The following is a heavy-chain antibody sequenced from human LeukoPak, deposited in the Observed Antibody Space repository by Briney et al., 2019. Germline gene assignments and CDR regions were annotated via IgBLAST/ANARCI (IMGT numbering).Heavy chain of an antibody. CDR3: ARVGSGSFDY. CDR1: GGSISTYY. V-gene: IGHV4-59*01. Sequence: SETLSLTCTVSGGSISTYYWSWIRQPPGKGLEWIGYSFYRGSTYCNPSLHTRINISVDTAKNQVSLELSSGTAADPAVYYCARVGSGSFDYWGQGTLVTVSS. CDR2: SFYRGST. D-gene: IGHD6-19*01. J-gene: IGHJ4*02.